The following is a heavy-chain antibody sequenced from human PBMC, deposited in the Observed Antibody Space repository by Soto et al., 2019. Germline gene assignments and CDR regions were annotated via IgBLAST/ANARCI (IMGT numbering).Heavy chain of an antibody. V-gene: IGHV1-18*01. J-gene: IGHJ4*02. CDR2: ISAYNGNT. CDR3: GDRLRVGYGLEGESG. D-gene: IGHD3-16*01. CDR1: GYTFTSYG. Sequence: QVQLVQSGAEVKKPGASVKVSCKASGYTFTSYGISWVRQAPGQGLEWMGWISAYNGNTNYAQKLQGRVTMPTDTATSKAYIELRSRGSDDTAEYYCGDRLRVGYGLEGESGWGQGTLVTVSS.